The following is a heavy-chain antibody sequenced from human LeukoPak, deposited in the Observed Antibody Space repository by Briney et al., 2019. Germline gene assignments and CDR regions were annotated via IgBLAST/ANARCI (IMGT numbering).Heavy chain of an antibody. V-gene: IGHV4-59*01. J-gene: IGHJ3*02. D-gene: IGHD3-3*01. CDR3: ARSWYYDFWSGYQNDAFDI. CDR2: IYYSGST. Sequence: SETLSLTCTVSGGSISSYYWNWIRQPPGKGLEWIGYIYYSGSTNYNPSLKSRVTISVDTSKNQFSLKLSSVTAADTAVYYCARSWYYDFWSGYQNDAFDIWGQGTMVTVSS. CDR1: GGSISSYY.